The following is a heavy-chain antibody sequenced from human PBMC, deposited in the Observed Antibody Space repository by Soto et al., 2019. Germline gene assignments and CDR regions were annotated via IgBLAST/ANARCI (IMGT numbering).Heavy chain of an antibody. CDR3: GAYSSTWYDY. V-gene: IGHV3-23*01. J-gene: IGHJ4*02. CDR2: MGDNSVST. CDR1: GFTFNNYA. Sequence: EVQVLESGGGLVQPGGSLRLSCTASGFTFNNYAMNWVRQAPGKGLEWVSTMGDNSVSTYYADSVKGRFSISRDNSKNTLYLQMNSLRADDTAVYYCGAYSSTWYDYWGQGTLVTVSS. D-gene: IGHD6-13*01.